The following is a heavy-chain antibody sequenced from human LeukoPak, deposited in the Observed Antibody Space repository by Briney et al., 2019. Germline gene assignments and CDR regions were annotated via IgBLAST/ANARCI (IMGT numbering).Heavy chain of an antibody. Sequence: PSETLSLTCTVSGGSISSSSYYWGWIRQPPGKGLEWIGSIYYSGSTYYNPSLKSRVTISVDTSKNQFSLKLSSVIAADTAVYYCARERRYDYVWGSYRPDFDYWGQGTLVTVSS. J-gene: IGHJ4*02. D-gene: IGHD3-16*02. CDR3: ARERRYDYVWGSYRPDFDY. CDR2: IYYSGST. CDR1: GGSISSSSYY. V-gene: IGHV4-39*07.